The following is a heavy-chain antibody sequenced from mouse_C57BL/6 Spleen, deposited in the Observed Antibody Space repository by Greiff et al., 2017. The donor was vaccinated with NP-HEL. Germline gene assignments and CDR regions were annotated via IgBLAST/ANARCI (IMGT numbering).Heavy chain of an antibody. Sequence: EVQLVESAGGLVQPGSSMKLSCTASGFTFSDYYMAWVRQVPEKGLEWVANINYDGSSTYYLDSLKSRFIISRDNAKNILYLQMSSLKSEDTATYYCARDPSTGFDYWGQGTTLTVSS. CDR1: GFTFSDYY. CDR3: ARDPSTGFDY. V-gene: IGHV5-16*01. D-gene: IGHD4-1*02. CDR2: INYDGSST. J-gene: IGHJ2*01.